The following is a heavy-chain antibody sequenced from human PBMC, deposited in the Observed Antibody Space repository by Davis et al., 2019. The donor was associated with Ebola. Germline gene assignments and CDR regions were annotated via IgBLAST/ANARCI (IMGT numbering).Heavy chain of an antibody. CDR2: IYSGDSDT. V-gene: IGHV5-51*01. J-gene: IGHJ4*02. CDR3: ARQGGGSGRLTSFDY. Sequence: GESLKISCKGSGYSFTSYWISWVRQMPGKGPEWMGIIYSGDSDTRYSPSFQGQVTISADKYISTAYLQWSSLKASDTAMYYCARQGGGSGRLTSFDYWGQGTLVTVSS. CDR1: GYSFTSYW. D-gene: IGHD1-26*01.